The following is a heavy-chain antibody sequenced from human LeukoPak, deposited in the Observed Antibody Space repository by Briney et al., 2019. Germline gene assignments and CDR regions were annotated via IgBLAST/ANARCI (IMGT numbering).Heavy chain of an antibody. CDR3: AKDTPRGYNYGYFDY. Sequence: PGGSLRLSCAASGFTFSNAWMSWVRQAPGKGLEWVGRIKSKTDGGTTDYAVPVKGRFTISRDDSKNTLYLQMHSLRAEDTAVYYCAKDTPRGYNYGYFDYWGQETLLTVSS. V-gene: IGHV3-15*01. CDR1: GFTFSNAW. CDR2: IKSKTDGGTT. D-gene: IGHD5-18*01. J-gene: IGHJ4*02.